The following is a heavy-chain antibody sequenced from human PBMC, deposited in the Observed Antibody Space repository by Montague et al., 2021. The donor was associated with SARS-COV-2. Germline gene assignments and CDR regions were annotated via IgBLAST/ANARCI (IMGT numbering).Heavy chain of an antibody. CDR2: IHYSGIT. Sequence: SETLSLTCTVSGGSSSSSPYYWGWVRQSPGKGLEWIGNIHYSGITDYNASLKTRVTISVDTSKNQFSLKLTSVTAADTAVYYCARLAVIISGAPPTRLPRYMDVWGKGTTVTVSS. V-gene: IGHV4-39*01. CDR1: GGSSSSSPYY. CDR3: ARLAVIISGAPPTRLPRYMDV. J-gene: IGHJ6*03. D-gene: IGHD1-20*01.